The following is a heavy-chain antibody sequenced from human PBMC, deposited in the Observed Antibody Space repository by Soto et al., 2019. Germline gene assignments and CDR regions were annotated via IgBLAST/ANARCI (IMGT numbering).Heavy chain of an antibody. CDR3: ARGPPFH. CDR1: GFSISRGCYS. J-gene: IGHJ4*02. V-gene: IGHV4-30-2*01. Sequence: TPSLTCSISGFSISRGCYSWSWIRQPPGKGLEWIGYIYHSGSTYHNPSLKSRVTISVDRSKNQFSLKLSSVTAADTAVYYCARGPPFHWGQGTLVTVSS. CDR2: IYHSGST. D-gene: IGHD3-16*01.